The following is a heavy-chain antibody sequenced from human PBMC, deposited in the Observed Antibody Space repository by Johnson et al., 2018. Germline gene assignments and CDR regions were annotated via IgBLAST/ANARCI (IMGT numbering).Heavy chain of an antibody. J-gene: IGHJ1*01. Sequence: VQLVESGGGVVQPGRSLRLSCAASGFTFSSYAMHWVRQAPGKGLEWVAVISYDGSNKYYADSVKGRFTISRDNSKNTLYLQMNSLRAEDTAVYYCAKPPVGWLGEGAEYFQHWGQGTLVTVSS. CDR2: ISYDGSNK. CDR1: GFTFSSYA. D-gene: IGHD3-3*01. V-gene: IGHV3-30-3*02. CDR3: AKPPVGWLGEGAEYFQH.